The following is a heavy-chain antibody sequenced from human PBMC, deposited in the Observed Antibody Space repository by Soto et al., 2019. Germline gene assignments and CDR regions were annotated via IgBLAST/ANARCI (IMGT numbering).Heavy chain of an antibody. D-gene: IGHD3-10*01. V-gene: IGHV1-2*04. CDR3: ARDVSATITSPHDAFDI. Sequence: QVQLVQSGAEVKKPGDSVKVSCKASGYTFTGNYIHWVRQAPGQGLEWMGWINPYSGDTNYAQNFQGWVTMTRDTSISTAYMELGRLRSDDTAKYYCARDVSATITSPHDAFDIWGQGTMVTVSS. J-gene: IGHJ3*02. CDR1: GYTFTGNY. CDR2: INPYSGDT.